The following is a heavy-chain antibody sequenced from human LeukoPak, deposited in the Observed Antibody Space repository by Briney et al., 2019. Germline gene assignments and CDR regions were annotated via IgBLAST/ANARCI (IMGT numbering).Heavy chain of an antibody. J-gene: IGHJ4*02. CDR1: GFTFSSYG. CDR2: IWYDGNNK. CDR3: ARDDYGDYFYFDY. V-gene: IGHV3-33*08. D-gene: IGHD4-17*01. Sequence: PGGSLRLSCAASGFTFSSYGMHWVRQAPGKGLEWVAVIWYDGNNKYYADSVKGRFTISRDNSKNTPYLQMNSLRAEDTAVYYCARDDYGDYFYFDYWGQGTLVTVSS.